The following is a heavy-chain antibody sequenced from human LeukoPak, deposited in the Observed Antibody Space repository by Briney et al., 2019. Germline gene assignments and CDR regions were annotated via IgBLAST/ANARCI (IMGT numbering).Heavy chain of an antibody. J-gene: IGHJ4*02. CDR2: IYYSGNT. CDR1: GGSFTGLF. CDR3: ARQTGSGLFILP. V-gene: IGHV4-34*01. Sequence: PSDTLSLTCVVNGGSFTGLFWSWIRQAPGKGLEWIGSIYYSGNTYYNASLKSQVSISIDTSKNRFSLKLTSVTAADTAVYYCARQTGSGLFILPGGQGTLVTVSS. D-gene: IGHD3/OR15-3a*01.